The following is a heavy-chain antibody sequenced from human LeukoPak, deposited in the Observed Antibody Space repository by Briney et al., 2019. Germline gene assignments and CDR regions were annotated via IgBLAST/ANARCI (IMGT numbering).Heavy chain of an antibody. V-gene: IGHV4-31*03. CDR1: GGSISSGGYY. CDR2: IYYSGST. Sequence: SETLSLTCTVSGGSISSGGYYWSWIRQHPGKGLEWIVYIYYSGSTYYNPSLKSRVTISVDTSKNQFSLKLSSVTAADTAVYYCARATGIAVAGHGDAFDIWGQGTMVTVSS. CDR3: ARATGIAVAGHGDAFDI. J-gene: IGHJ3*02. D-gene: IGHD6-19*01.